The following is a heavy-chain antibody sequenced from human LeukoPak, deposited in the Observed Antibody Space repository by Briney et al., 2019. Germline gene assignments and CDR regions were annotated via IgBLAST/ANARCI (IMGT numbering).Heavy chain of an antibody. J-gene: IGHJ4*02. CDR2: INHSGST. D-gene: IGHD3-22*01. Sequence: SETLSLTCAVYGGSFSGYYWSWIRQPPGKGLEWIGEINHSGSTNYNPSLKSRVTISVDTSKNQFSLKLSSVTAADTAVYYCTRDYYDSSGYRLTDYWGQGTLVTVSS. CDR1: GGSFSGYY. CDR3: TRDYYDSSGYRLTDY. V-gene: IGHV4-34*01.